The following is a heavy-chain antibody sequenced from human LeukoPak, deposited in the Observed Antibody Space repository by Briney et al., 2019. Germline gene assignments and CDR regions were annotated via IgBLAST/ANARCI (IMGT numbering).Heavy chain of an antibody. CDR3: AKDFNPSLYSSSLNGLDY. Sequence: SGGSLRLSCTASGFTFTTYIMHWVRQAPGKGLEWVAGISTDGRNEYYADSVRGRFTISRDNSKNTLYLQMNSLRAEDTAVYYCAKDFNPSLYSSSLNGLDYWGQGTLVTVSS. J-gene: IGHJ4*02. CDR1: GFTFTTYI. CDR2: ISTDGRNE. D-gene: IGHD6-13*01. V-gene: IGHV3-30*18.